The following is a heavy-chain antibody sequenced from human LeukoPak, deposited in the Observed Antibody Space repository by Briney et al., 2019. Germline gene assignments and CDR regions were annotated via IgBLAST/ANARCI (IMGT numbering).Heavy chain of an antibody. CDR1: VCSISSYY. CDR2: SYYSGST. CDR3: ARDDSSGWYPGAFDI. Sequence: SGTLSLTFTVSVCSISSYYWSWIRQPPGKGLAWVGYSYYSGSTNYNPSLKSRVTISVDTSKNQFSLKLSSVTAADTAVYYCARDDSSGWYPGAFDIWGQGTMVTVSS. J-gene: IGHJ3*02. D-gene: IGHD6-19*01. V-gene: IGHV4-59*01.